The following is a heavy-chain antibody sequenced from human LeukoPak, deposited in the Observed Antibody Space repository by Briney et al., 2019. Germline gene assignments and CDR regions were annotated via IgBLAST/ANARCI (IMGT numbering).Heavy chain of an antibody. CDR3: AREGTDYGDSEIDY. V-gene: IGHV4-59*12. Sequence: SETLSLTCTVSGGSISSYYWSWIRQPPGKGLEWIGYIYYSGSTNYNPSLKSRVTISVDTSKNQFSLKLSSVTAADTAVYYCAREGTDYGDSEIDYWGQGTLVTVSS. D-gene: IGHD4-17*01. CDR2: IYYSGST. J-gene: IGHJ4*02. CDR1: GGSISSYY.